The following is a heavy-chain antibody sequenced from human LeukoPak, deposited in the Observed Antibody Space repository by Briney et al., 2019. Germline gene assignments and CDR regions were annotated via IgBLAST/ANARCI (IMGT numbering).Heavy chain of an antibody. CDR1: GYTFITYG. J-gene: IGHJ4*02. CDR2: IIPILGIA. V-gene: IGHV1-69*04. D-gene: IGHD6-19*01. CDR3: AARPGIEVAGFDF. Sequence: SVKVSCKASGYTFITYGISWVRQAPGQGLEWMGRIIPILGIANYAQKFQGRVTITADKSTSTAYMELSSLRSEDTAVYYCAARPGIEVAGFDFWGQGTLVTVSS.